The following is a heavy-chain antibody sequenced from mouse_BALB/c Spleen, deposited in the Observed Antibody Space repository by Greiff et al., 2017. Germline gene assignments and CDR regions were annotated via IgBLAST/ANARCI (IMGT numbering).Heavy chain of an antibody. CDR2: IRNKANGYTT. CDR3: ARVATWGYAMDY. V-gene: IGHV7-3*02. J-gene: IGHJ4*01. Sequence: EVMLVESGGGLVQPGGSLRLSCATSGFTFTDYYMSWVRQPPGKALEWLGFIRNKANGYTTEYSASVKGRFTISRDNSQSILYLQMNTLRAEDSATYYCARVATWGYAMDYWGQGTSVTVSS. D-gene: IGHD1-2*01. CDR1: GFTFTDYY.